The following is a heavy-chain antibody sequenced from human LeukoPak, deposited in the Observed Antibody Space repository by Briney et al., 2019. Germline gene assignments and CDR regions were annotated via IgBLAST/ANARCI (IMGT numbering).Heavy chain of an antibody. J-gene: IGHJ4*02. CDR2: ISSSSSYI. V-gene: IGHV3-21*01. D-gene: IGHD2-15*01. Sequence: PGGSLRLSCAASGFTFSSYSMNWVRQAPGKGLEWVSSISSSSSYIYYADSVKGRFTISRDNAKNSLYLQMNSLRAEDTAVYYCARGGYCSGGSCYIVYDYWGQGTLVTVSS. CDR1: GFTFSSYS. CDR3: ARGGYCSGGSCYIVYDY.